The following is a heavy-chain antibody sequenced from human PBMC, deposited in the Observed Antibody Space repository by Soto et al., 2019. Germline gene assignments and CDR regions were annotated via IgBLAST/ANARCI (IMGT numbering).Heavy chain of an antibody. J-gene: IGHJ6*02. V-gene: IGHV4-31*03. CDR1: GGSISSGGYY. CDR2: IYYSGST. D-gene: IGHD6-6*01. Sequence: QVQLQESGPGLVKPSQTLSLTCTVSGGSISSGGYYWSWIRQHPGKGLEWIGYIYYSGSTYYNPSIKSRVTISVDTSKNQFSLKLSSVTAADTSVYYCARDEYSRYYYYGRDVWGHGTTVTVSS. CDR3: ARDEYSRYYYYGRDV.